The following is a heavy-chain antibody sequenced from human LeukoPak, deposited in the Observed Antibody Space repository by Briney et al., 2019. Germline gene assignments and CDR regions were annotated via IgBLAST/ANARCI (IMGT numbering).Heavy chain of an antibody. CDR1: GFTFSSYA. CDR2: ISSSSSYI. V-gene: IGHV3-21*01. CDR3: ARGGTITIFGVVIMGAFDI. Sequence: GGSLRLSCAASGFTFSSYAMAWVRQAPGKGLEWVSSISSSSSYIYYADSVKGRFTISRDNAKNSLYLQMNSLRAEDTAVYYCARGGTITIFGVVIMGAFDIWGQGTMVTVSS. D-gene: IGHD3-3*01. J-gene: IGHJ3*02.